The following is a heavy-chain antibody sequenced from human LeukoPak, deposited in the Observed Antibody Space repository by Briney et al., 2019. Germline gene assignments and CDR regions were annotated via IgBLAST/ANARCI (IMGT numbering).Heavy chain of an antibody. V-gene: IGHV3-33*08. CDR1: GFTFSDYN. J-gene: IGHJ4*02. Sequence: GGSLRLSCAASGFTFSDYNMNWVRQAPGKGLEWVAVIWYDGSNKYYADSVKGRFTISRDNSKNTLYLQMNSLRAEDTAVYYCARDFNPSAYCSGGSCYSMGYWGQGTLVTVSS. D-gene: IGHD2-15*01. CDR2: IWYDGSNK. CDR3: ARDFNPSAYCSGGSCYSMGY.